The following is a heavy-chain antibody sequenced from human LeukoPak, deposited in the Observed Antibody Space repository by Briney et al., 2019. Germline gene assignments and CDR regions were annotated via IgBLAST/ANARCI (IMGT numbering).Heavy chain of an antibody. D-gene: IGHD6-13*01. CDR2: FDPEDGET. Sequence: ASVKVSCKVSGYTLTELSMHWVRQAPGKGLEWMGGFDPEDGETIYAQKFQGRVTMTEDTSTDTAYMELRSLRSDDTAVYYCARDLRGSSWPHDAFDIWGQGTMVTVSS. J-gene: IGHJ3*02. CDR1: GYTLTELS. V-gene: IGHV1-24*01. CDR3: ARDLRGSSWPHDAFDI.